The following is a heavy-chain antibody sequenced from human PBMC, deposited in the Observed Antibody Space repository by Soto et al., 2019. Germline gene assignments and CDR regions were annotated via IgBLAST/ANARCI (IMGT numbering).Heavy chain of an antibody. CDR3: AKVYSYGVDY. V-gene: IGHV3-23*01. CDR1: GFTFNNYA. CDR2: ISGTGGST. Sequence: LRLSCAASGFTFNNYAMNWVRQAPGKGLEWVATISGTGGSTYYADSVKGRFTISRDNSKNTLYLQMNSLRVEDTAVYYCAKVYSYGVDYWGQGTLVTVSS. J-gene: IGHJ4*02. D-gene: IGHD5-18*01.